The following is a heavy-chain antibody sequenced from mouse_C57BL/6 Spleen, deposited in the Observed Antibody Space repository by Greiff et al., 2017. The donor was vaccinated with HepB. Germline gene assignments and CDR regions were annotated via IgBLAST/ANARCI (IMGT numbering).Heavy chain of an antibody. J-gene: IGHJ3*01. CDR1: GYTFTSYT. V-gene: IGHV1-4*01. CDR3: AKTEAYYSNYVAY. Sequence: QVQLQQSGAELARPGASVKMSCKASGYTFTSYTMHWVKQRPGQGLEWIGYINPSSGYTKYNQKFKDKATLTADTSSSTAYMQLSSLTSEDSAVYYCAKTEAYYSNYVAYWGQGTLVTVSA. CDR2: INPSSGYT. D-gene: IGHD2-5*01.